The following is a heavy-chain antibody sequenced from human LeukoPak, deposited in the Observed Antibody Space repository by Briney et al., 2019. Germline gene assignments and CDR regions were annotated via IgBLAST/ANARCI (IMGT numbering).Heavy chain of an antibody. D-gene: IGHD3-3*01. V-gene: IGHV4-34*01. Sequence: PSETLSLTCAVYGVSFSACYWSWIRQPPGKGLEWIGEINHSGSTNYNQSLKSRVTISVDTSKNQFSLKLSSVTAADTAVYYCARGTYDFWSGYYTSAFDIWGQGTMVTVSS. CDR3: ARGTYDFWSGYYTSAFDI. J-gene: IGHJ3*02. CDR2: INHSGST. CDR1: GVSFSACY.